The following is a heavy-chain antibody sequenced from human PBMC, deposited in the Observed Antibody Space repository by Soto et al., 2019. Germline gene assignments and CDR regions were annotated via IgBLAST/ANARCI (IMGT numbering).Heavy chain of an antibody. CDR2: IKQDGSEK. CDR1: GFTFSSYW. CDR3: ARDYDFWSGRAFDI. V-gene: IGHV3-7*01. Sequence: GGSLRLSCAASGFTFSSYWMSWVRQAPGKGLEWVANIKQDGSEKYYVDSVKGRFTISRDNAKNSLYLQMNSLRAEDTAVYYCARDYDFWSGRAFDIWGQGTMVTVSS. J-gene: IGHJ3*02. D-gene: IGHD3-3*01.